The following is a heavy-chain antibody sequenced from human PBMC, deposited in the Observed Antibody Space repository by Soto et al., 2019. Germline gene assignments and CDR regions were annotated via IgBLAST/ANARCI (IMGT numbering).Heavy chain of an antibody. V-gene: IGHV4-31*03. CDR3: ACARHCELIAVIAS. Sequence: SETLSLTCTVSGGSRSLEIYYWTWIRQHPGRGLEWVGSIFDGGATSLNPSLGRRVSMSVDTPKNQFSLTLDSVTAADTAVYYCACARHCELIAVIASSGQGTL. CDR1: GGSRSLEIYY. D-gene: IGHD2-15*01. CDR2: IFDGGAT. J-gene: IGHJ4*02.